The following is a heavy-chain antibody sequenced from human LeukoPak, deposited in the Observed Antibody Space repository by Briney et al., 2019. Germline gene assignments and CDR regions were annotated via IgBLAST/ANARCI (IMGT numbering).Heavy chain of an antibody. CDR2: ISGSGVST. CDR1: GFTFSSYG. CDR3: AKDLSKQHLVGRGGGGYYYYMDV. Sequence: PGGTLRLSCAASGFTFSSYGMSWVRQAPGEGLEWVSAISGSGVSTYYADSVKGRFTISRDNAKNTLSLQMNSLRAEDTAVYHCAKDLSKQHLVGRGGGGYYYYMDVWGKGTTVTISS. V-gene: IGHV3-23*01. D-gene: IGHD6-13*01. J-gene: IGHJ6*03.